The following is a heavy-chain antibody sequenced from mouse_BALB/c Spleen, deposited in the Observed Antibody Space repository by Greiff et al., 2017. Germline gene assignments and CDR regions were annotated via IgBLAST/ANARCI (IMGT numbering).Heavy chain of an antibody. D-gene: IGHD1-1*01. V-gene: IGHV1-69*02. Sequence: QVQLKQPGAELVKPGASVKLSCKASGYTFTSYWMHWVKQRPGQGLEWIGEIDPSDSYTNYNQKFKGKATLTVDKSSSTAYMQLSSLTSEDSAVYYCAIYYYGSSYAWFAYWGQGTLVTVSA. CDR2: IDPSDSYT. CDR1: GYTFTSYW. CDR3: AIYYYGSSYAWFAY. J-gene: IGHJ3*01.